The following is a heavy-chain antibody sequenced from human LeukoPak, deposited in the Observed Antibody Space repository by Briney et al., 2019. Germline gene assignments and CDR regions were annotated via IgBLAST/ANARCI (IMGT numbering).Heavy chain of an antibody. V-gene: IGHV3-23*01. D-gene: IGHD3-10*01. CDR2: ISGSGART. CDR1: GFTFTNYA. CDR3: AKEQTSSGFFDY. J-gene: IGHJ4*02. Sequence: GGSLRLSCAASGFTFTNYAMSWVRQAPGKGLEWVSAISGSGARTYYADSVKGRFTVSRDNSKNTVYLRMNSLRAEDRAVYYCAKEQTSSGFFDYWGKGTLVTVSS.